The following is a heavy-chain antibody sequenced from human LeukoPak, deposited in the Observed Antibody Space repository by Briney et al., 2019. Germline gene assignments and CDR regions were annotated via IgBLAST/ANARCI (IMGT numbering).Heavy chain of an antibody. Sequence: SETLSLTCTVSGGSISSSSYYWGWIRQPPGKGLGWIGSIYYSGSTYYNPSLKSRVTISVDTSKNQFSLKLSSVTAADTAVYYCARREGGTYLRPFDYWGRGALVTVSS. D-gene: IGHD1-26*01. J-gene: IGHJ4*02. CDR3: ARREGGTYLRPFDY. CDR2: IYYSGST. CDR1: GGSISSSSYY. V-gene: IGHV4-39*01.